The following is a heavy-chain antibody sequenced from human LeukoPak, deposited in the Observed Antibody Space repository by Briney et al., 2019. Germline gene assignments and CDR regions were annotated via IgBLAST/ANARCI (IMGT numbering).Heavy chain of an antibody. CDR1: GYTFTGYY. J-gene: IGHJ5*02. CDR2: INPNSGGT. Sequence: GASVKVSCKASGYTFTGYYMHWVRQAPGQGLEWMGWINPNSGGTNYAQKFQGRVTMTRDTSISTAYMELSGLRSDDTAVYYCARGTIDFDWLLYGSWFDPWGQGTLVTVSS. CDR3: ARGTIDFDWLLYGSWFDP. V-gene: IGHV1-2*02. D-gene: IGHD3-9*01.